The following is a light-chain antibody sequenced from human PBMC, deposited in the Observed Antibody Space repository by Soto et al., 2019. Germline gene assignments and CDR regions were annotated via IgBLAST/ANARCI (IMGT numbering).Light chain of an antibody. CDR3: QQYNTWPPIT. Sequence: EFVLTQSPGTLSLSPGERATLSCMASQTVRNNYLAWYQQKPGQAPRLLIYGASTRATGLPARFSGSGSGTDFTLTISSLQSEDFAVHYCQQYNTWPPITFGQGTRLEIK. J-gene: IGKJ5*01. CDR1: QTVRNN. CDR2: GAS. V-gene: IGKV3-15*01.